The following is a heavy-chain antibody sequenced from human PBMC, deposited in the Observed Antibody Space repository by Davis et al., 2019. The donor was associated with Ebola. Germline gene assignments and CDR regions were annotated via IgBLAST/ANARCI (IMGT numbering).Heavy chain of an antibody. CDR2: IWYDGSNK. V-gene: IGHV3-33*01. J-gene: IGHJ4*02. D-gene: IGHD1-26*01. CDR3: AREESELGDFDY. CDR1: GFTFSSYG. Sequence: PGGSLRLSCAASGFTFSSYGMHWVRQAPGKGLEWVAVIWYDGSNKYYADSVKGRFTISRDNSKNTLYLQMNSLRAEDTAVYYCAREESELGDFDYWGQGTLVTVSS.